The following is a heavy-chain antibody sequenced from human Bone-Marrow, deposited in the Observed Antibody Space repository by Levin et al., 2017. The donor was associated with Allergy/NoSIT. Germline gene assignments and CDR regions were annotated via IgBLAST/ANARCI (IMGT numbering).Heavy chain of an antibody. V-gene: IGHV1-69*13. CDR2: VITLSGTS. CDR1: GGTLSRYA. CDR3: ARVRHSMNWFFDD. D-gene: IGHD2-21*01. J-gene: IGHJ4*02. Sequence: SVKVSCTASGGTLSRYAIIWVRQAPGQGLEWMGGVITLSGTSTYAQKFQGRVTMTADEYTGTAYLEMTSLKSEDTAMYYCARVRHSMNWFFDDWGQGTLVTVSS.